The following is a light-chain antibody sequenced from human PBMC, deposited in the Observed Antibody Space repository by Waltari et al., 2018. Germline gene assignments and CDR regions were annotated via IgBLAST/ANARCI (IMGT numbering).Light chain of an antibody. Sequence: EIVLTQSPGTLSLSPGESATLSCSASQSVGRSLVWYQQKPGQAPRLLIYGASTRATGIPDRFSGSGSGTDFSLTVSRLEPEDFGLYDCQHNLRLPVTFGQGTKVEIK. V-gene: IGKV3-20*01. CDR3: QHNLRLPVT. J-gene: IGKJ1*01. CDR1: QSVGRS. CDR2: GAS.